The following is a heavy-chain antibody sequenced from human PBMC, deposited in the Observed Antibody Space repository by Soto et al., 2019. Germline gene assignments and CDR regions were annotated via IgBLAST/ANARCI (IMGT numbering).Heavy chain of an antibody. D-gene: IGHD2-2*01. Sequence: SETLSLTCTVSGGSISSYYWSWIRQPPGKGLEWIGYIYYSGSTNYNPSLKSRVTISVDTSKNQFSLKLSSVTAADTAVYYCAIRQKGYCSSTSCPELAARPLGDYYYYGMDVWGQGTTVTVSS. CDR1: GGSISSYY. CDR2: IYYSGST. V-gene: IGHV4-59*01. J-gene: IGHJ6*02. CDR3: AIRQKGYCSSTSCPELAARPLGDYYYYGMDV.